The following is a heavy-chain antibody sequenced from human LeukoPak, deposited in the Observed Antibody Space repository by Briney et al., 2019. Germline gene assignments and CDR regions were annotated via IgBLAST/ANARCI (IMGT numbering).Heavy chain of an antibody. D-gene: IGHD6-19*01. CDR2: IYITGGT. CDR1: GASITRYY. J-gene: IGHJ5*02. CDR3: AGNRGQSSDWYPSFDP. V-gene: IGHV4-4*07. Sequence: PSETLSLTCTVSGASITRYYWSWIRQPAGKGLEWIGHIYITGGTNFNPSLKSRVSMSLDKSRHQFSLKLTSVTAADTAVYYCAGNRGQSSDWYPSFDPWGQGILVTVSS.